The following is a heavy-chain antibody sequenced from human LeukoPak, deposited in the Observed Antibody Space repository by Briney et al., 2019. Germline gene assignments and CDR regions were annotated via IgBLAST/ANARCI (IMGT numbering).Heavy chain of an antibody. CDR1: GGSFSGYY. CDR2: INHSGST. J-gene: IGHJ4*02. Sequence: SETLSLTCAVYGGSFSGYYWSWIRQPPGKGLEWIGEINHSGSTNYNPSLKSRVTISVDTSKTQFSLKLSSVTAADTAVYYCAGRTSSGSIDYWGQGTLVTVSS. CDR3: AGRTSSGSIDY. V-gene: IGHV4-34*01. D-gene: IGHD6-19*01.